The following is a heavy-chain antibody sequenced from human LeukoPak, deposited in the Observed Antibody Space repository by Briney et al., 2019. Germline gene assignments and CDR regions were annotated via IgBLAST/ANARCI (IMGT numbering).Heavy chain of an antibody. J-gene: IGHJ4*02. CDR3: AKDNPLPL. D-gene: IGHD1-14*01. CDR2: IKRDGTKT. Sequence: GGSLRLSCEASGFTFSNNWMTWVRQAPGKGLEWVANIKRDGTKTYYVDSVKGRFTISRDNAKNSVYLQMNSLRAEDTAVYFCAKDNPLPLWGQGTLVSVSS. CDR1: GFTFSNNW. V-gene: IGHV3-7*04.